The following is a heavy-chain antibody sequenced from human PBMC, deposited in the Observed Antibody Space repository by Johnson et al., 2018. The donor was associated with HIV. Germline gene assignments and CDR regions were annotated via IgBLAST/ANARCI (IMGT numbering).Heavy chain of an antibody. D-gene: IGHD3-10*01. Sequence: QVQLVESGGGLVQPGGSLRLSCAASGFTFSTFGMHWVRQAPGKGLEWVAFIRYDGNNTYYADSVKGRFTTSRDNSKNTLYLQMNSLRAEDTAVYYCAKDRGLSAFDIWGQGTMVTVSS. CDR1: GFTFSTFG. J-gene: IGHJ3*02. CDR2: IRYDGNNT. CDR3: AKDRGLSAFDI. V-gene: IGHV3-30*02.